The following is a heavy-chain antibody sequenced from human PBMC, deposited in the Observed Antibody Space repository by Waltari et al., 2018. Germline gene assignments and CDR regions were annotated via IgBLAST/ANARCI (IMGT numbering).Heavy chain of an antibody. CDR2: ISYDGSNK. CDR3: ASIGSSIAAAGPDY. D-gene: IGHD6-13*01. V-gene: IGHV3-30*01. CDR1: GFTFSSYA. J-gene: IGHJ4*02. Sequence: QVQLVESGGGVVQPGRSLRLSCAAPGFTFSSYAMHWVAQAPGKGLEWVAVISYDGSNKYYADSVKGRFTISRDNSKNTLYLQMNSLRAEDTAVYYCASIGSSIAAAGPDYWGQGTLVTVSS.